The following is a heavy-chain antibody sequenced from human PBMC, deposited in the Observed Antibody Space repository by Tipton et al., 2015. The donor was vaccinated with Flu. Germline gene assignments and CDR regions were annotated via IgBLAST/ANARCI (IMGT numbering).Heavy chain of an antibody. V-gene: IGHV3-23*01. CDR3: AKWTYYSDSTPN. Sequence: GSLRLSCAASGFTFSSYAMSWVRQAPGKGLEWVSTISGSSDSTHYADSVKGRFTISRDNSKNAVFLQMNSLRAEDTAVYYCAKWTYYSDSTPNWGQGTLVTVSS. J-gene: IGHJ1*01. CDR1: GFTFSSYA. D-gene: IGHD3-22*01. CDR2: ISGSSDST.